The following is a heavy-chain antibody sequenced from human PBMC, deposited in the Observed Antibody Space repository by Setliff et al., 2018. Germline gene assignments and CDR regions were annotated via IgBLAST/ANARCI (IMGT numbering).Heavy chain of an antibody. D-gene: IGHD2-15*01. Sequence: GGSLRLSCAASGFTFSSYWMSWVRQAPGKGLEWVANIKQDGSEKYYVDSVKGRFTISRDNAKNSLYLQMNSLRAEDTAVYYCARLGVGCSGGSCYSENYFDYWGQGTLVTVSS. V-gene: IGHV3-7*01. CDR2: IKQDGSEK. CDR3: ARLGVGCSGGSCYSENYFDY. J-gene: IGHJ4*02. CDR1: GFTFSSYW.